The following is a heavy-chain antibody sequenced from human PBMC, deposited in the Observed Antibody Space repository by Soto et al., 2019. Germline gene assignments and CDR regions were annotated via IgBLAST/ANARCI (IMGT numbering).Heavy chain of an antibody. Sequence: GGSLRLSCAASGFTFSSYGMHWVRQAPGKGLVWVSRMNSDGSTTNYADSVKGRFTISRDNDKNTLYLQMNSLTAEDTAVYYCARAGYYRFDFWGQGTQVTVSS. CDR3: ARAGYYRFDF. D-gene: IGHD3-9*01. CDR1: GFTFSSYG. CDR2: MNSDGSTT. V-gene: IGHV3-74*01. J-gene: IGHJ4*02.